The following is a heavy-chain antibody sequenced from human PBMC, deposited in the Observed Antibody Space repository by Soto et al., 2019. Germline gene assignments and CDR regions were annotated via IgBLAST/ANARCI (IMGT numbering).Heavy chain of an antibody. CDR3: ARGYSSSWFFDY. CDR2: IYYSGST. V-gene: IGHV4-59*01. CDR1: GGSISSYY. Sequence: SETLSLTCTVSGGSISSYYWSWIRQPPGKGLERIGYIYYSGSTNYNPSLKSRVTISVDTSKNQLSLKLSSVTAADTAVYYCARGYSSSWFFDYWGQGTLVTVSS. D-gene: IGHD6-13*01. J-gene: IGHJ4*02.